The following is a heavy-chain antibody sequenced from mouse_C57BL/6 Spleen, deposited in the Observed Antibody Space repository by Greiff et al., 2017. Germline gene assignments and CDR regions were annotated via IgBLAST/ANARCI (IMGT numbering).Heavy chain of an antibody. D-gene: IGHD1-1*01. J-gene: IGHJ2*01. CDR2: ISYDGSN. CDR1: GYSITSGYY. CDR3: ASSYGSTPFDY. V-gene: IGHV3-6*01. Sequence: EVQVVESGPGLVKPSQSLSLTCSVTGYSITSGYYWNWIRQFPGNKLEWMGYISYDGSNNYNPSLKNRISITRDTSKNQFFLKLNSVTTEDTATYYCASSYGSTPFDYWGQGTTLTVSS.